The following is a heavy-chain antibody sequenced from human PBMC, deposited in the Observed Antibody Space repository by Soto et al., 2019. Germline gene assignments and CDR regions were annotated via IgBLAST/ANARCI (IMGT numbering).Heavy chain of an antibody. Sequence: PGGSLRLSCAASGFTFSSYEMNWVRQAPGKGLEWVSYISSSVSTIYYADSVKGRFTISRDNAKNSLYLQMNSLRAEGTAVYYCARDPRIYDFWSGYYTETYGMDVWGQGTTVTVSS. D-gene: IGHD3-3*01. CDR2: ISSSVSTI. CDR1: GFTFSSYE. J-gene: IGHJ6*02. V-gene: IGHV3-48*03. CDR3: ARDPRIYDFWSGYYTETYGMDV.